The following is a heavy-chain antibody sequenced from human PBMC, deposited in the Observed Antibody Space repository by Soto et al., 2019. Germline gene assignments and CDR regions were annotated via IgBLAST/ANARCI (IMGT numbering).Heavy chain of an antibody. J-gene: IGHJ4*02. Sequence: SETLSLTCTVSGGPISSYYWSWIRQPPGKGLEWIGYIYYSGSTNYNPSLKSRVTISVDTSKNQFSLKLSSVTAADTAVYYCARDSGIQLWPYYFDYWGQGTLVTVSS. CDR3: ARDSGIQLWPYYFDY. V-gene: IGHV4-59*01. CDR1: GGPISSYY. D-gene: IGHD5-18*01. CDR2: IYYSGST.